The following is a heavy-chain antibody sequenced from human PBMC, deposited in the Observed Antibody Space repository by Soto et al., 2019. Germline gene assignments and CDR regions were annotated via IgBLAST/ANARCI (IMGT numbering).Heavy chain of an antibody. CDR2: ISGSGVST. V-gene: IGHV3-23*01. CDR1: GFTFSSYA. CDR3: AKGSPDYYDSSGYYHS. J-gene: IGHJ4*02. Sequence: PGGSLRLSCAASGFTFSSYAMSWVRQAPGKGLEWVSVISGSGVSTYYADSVKGRFTISRDNSKSTLYLQMNSLRAEDTALYYCAKGSPDYYDSSGYYHSWGQGTLVTVS. D-gene: IGHD3-22*01.